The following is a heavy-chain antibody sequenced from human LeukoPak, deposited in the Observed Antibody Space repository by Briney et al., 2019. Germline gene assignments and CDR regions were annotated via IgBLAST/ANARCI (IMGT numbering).Heavy chain of an antibody. V-gene: IGHV1-69*04. CDR1: EGTFSSYA. Sequence: SVKLSCKASEGTFSSYAISWVRQAPGQGLEWMGRIIPILGIANYAQKFQGRVTITADKSTSTAYMELSSLRSEDTPVYYCATTAELIGDYWGQGTLVTVSS. D-gene: IGHD3-10*01. CDR3: ATTAELIGDY. CDR2: IIPILGIA. J-gene: IGHJ4*02.